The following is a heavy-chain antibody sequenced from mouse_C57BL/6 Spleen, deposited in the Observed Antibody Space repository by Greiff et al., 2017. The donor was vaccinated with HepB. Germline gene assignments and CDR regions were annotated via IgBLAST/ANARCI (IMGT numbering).Heavy chain of an antibody. V-gene: IGHV5-17*01. Sequence: QLVESGGGLVKPGGSLKLSCAASGFTFSDYGMHWVRQAPEKGLEWVAYISSGSSTIYYADTVKGRFTISRDNAKNTLFLQMTSLRSEDTAMYYCARNYYGSSYYFDYWGQGTTLTVSS. CDR3: ARNYYGSSYYFDY. CDR1: GFTFSDYG. D-gene: IGHD1-1*01. CDR2: ISSGSSTI. J-gene: IGHJ2*01.